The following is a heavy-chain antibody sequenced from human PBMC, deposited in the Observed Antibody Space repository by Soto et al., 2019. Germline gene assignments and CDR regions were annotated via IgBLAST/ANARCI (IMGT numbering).Heavy chain of an antibody. CDR3: ARPPLPGYSIHFNS. J-gene: IGHJ4*02. CDR2: IYLGDSDT. D-gene: IGHD2-15*01. CDR1: GYSFSTNW. V-gene: IGHV5-51*01. Sequence: PGESLKISCKGSGYSFSTNWIGWVRQMPGKGLEWVGIIYLGDSDTRYSPSFQGQVTISADRSTGTAFLQWRSLKASDTALYYCARPPLPGYSIHFNSWGQGTLVTVSS.